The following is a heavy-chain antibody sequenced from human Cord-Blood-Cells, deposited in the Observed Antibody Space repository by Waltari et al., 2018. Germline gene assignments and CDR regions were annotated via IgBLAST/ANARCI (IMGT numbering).Heavy chain of an antibody. CDR1: GFTFSSYA. J-gene: IGHJ4*02. Sequence: QVQLVESGGGVVQPGRSLRLSCAASGFTFSSYAMHWVRQAPGKGLEWVAVISYDGSNKYYADSVKVRFTISRDNSKNTLYLQMNSLRAEDTAVYYCARGGYIAASPDYWGQGTLVTVSS. CDR3: ARGGYIAASPDY. D-gene: IGHD6-6*01. V-gene: IGHV3-30*04. CDR2: ISYDGSNK.